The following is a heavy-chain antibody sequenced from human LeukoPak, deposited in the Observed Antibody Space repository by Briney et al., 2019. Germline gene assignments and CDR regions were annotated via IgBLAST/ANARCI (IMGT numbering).Heavy chain of an antibody. CDR1: GFTFSSYA. J-gene: IGHJ4*02. CDR2: IRYDGSNK. D-gene: IGHD3-22*01. Sequence: GGSLRLSCAASGFTFSSYAMHWVRQAPGKGLEWVAFIRYDGSNKYYADSVKGRFTISRDNSKNTLYLQMNSLRAEDTAVYYCAKDRSGYPFDYWGQGTLVTVSS. CDR3: AKDRSGYPFDY. V-gene: IGHV3-30*02.